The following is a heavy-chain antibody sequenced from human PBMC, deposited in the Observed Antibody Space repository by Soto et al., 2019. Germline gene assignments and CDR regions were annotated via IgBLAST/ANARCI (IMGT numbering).Heavy chain of an antibody. CDR1: GYTLTSYR. V-gene: IGHV1-18*01. CDR2: ISAYNGNT. Sequence: AAVQVSCESSGYTLTSYRIGFVVQAPGQGLEWMGWISAYNGNTNYAQKLQGRVTMTTDTSTSTAYMELRSLRSDDTAVYYCARVPHRSGDFDYWGQGTLVTVSS. J-gene: IGHJ4*02. D-gene: IGHD6-25*01. CDR3: ARVPHRSGDFDY.